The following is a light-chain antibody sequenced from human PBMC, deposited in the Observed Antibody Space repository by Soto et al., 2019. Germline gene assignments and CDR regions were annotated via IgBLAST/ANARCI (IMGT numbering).Light chain of an antibody. J-gene: IGLJ1*01. V-gene: IGLV2-8*01. Sequence: QSALTQPPSASGSPGQSVTISCTGTSSDIGEYSYVSWYQQHPGKAPKFIIYEVSKRPSGVPDRFSGSKSGNTASLTVSGLQAEDEADYYCSSYSISTAYLFGTGTKVTVL. CDR3: SSYSISTAYL. CDR1: SSDIGEYSY. CDR2: EVS.